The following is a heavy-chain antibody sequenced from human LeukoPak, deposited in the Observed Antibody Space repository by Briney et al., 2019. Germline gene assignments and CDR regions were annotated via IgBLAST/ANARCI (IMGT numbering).Heavy chain of an antibody. CDR3: AREVIRPYFDY. V-gene: IGHV3-30*04. CDR2: MSSDGSTI. J-gene: IGHJ4*02. D-gene: IGHD2-21*01. CDR1: GFTFRDYV. Sequence: GGSLRLSCAASGFTFRDYVIHWVRQAPGKGLEWVAVMSSDGSTIYYADSVKGRFTISRDNFEYTLYLQMNSLRTEDSAVYYCAREVIRPYFDYWGQGTLVTVSS.